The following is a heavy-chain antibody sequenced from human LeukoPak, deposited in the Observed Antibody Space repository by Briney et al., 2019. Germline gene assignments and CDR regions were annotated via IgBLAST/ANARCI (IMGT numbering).Heavy chain of an antibody. D-gene: IGHD3-10*01. J-gene: IGHJ4*02. CDR3: AKLSLSGRSQSADY. CDR1: GLTFNSHS. Sequence: HSGGSLRLSCVASGLTFNSHSMSWVRQAPGMGLEWVSVVSTNGDVTFYADSVKGRFTISRDNSKNTLFLQMNSLRAEDTAVYYCAKLSLSGRSQSADYWGQGTLVTVSS. CDR2: VSTNGDVT. V-gene: IGHV3-23*01.